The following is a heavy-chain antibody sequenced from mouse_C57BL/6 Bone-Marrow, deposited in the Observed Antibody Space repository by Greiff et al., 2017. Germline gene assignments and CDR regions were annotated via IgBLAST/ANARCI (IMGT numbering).Heavy chain of an antibody. CDR1: GYTFTSSG. J-gene: IGHJ3*01. D-gene: IGHD1-2*01. Sequence: QVQLQQSGAELARPGASVKLSCKASGYTFTSSGISWVKQRTGQGLEWIGEIYPRSGNTYYNEKFKGKATLTADKSSSTAYMELRSLTSEDSAVYFCASSLLLFAYWGQGTLVTVSA. V-gene: IGHV1-81*01. CDR2: IYPRSGNT. CDR3: ASSLLLFAY.